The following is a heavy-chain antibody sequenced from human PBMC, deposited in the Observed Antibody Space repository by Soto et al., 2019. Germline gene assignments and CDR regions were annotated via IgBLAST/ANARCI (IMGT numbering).Heavy chain of an antibody. D-gene: IGHD3-10*01. Sequence: GGSLRLSCAASGFTFSSYWMHWVRQAPGKGLVWVSHIRYDGSSTNYADSVKGRFTVSRDNAKNTLYLQMNSLRAEDTAVYYCAKDGGLWFGELSYYYYYMDVWGKGTTVTVSS. CDR3: AKDGGLWFGELSYYYYYMDV. V-gene: IGHV3-74*01. J-gene: IGHJ6*03. CDR1: GFTFSSYW. CDR2: IRYDGSST.